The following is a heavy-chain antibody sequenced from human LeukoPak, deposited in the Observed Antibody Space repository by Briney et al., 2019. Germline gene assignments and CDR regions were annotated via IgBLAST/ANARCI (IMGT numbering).Heavy chain of an antibody. Sequence: PSETLSLTCTVSGGSISSGSYYWSWIRQPAGKGLEWICRIYTSGSTNYNPSLKSRVTISVDTSKNQFSLKLSSVTAADTAVYYCARGGDTALGHGIDYWGQGTLVTVSS. CDR3: ARGGDTALGHGIDY. CDR2: IYTSGST. J-gene: IGHJ4*02. D-gene: IGHD5-18*01. CDR1: GGSISSGSYY. V-gene: IGHV4-61*02.